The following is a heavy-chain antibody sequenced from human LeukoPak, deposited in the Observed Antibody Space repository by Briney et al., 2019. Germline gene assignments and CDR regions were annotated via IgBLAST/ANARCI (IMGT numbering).Heavy chain of an antibody. CDR3: AKSHSVAQRGYFDY. V-gene: IGHV3-23*01. J-gene: IGHJ4*02. Sequence: GGSLRLSCAASGFTFTTYAMSWVRQAPGKGLEWVSTVANSGVDTYYADSVRGRFTISRDNSRNTVYLQINSLRAEDTAVYYCAKSHSVAQRGYFDYWGQGTLVAVSS. CDR1: GFTFTTYA. D-gene: IGHD4-23*01. CDR2: VANSGVDT.